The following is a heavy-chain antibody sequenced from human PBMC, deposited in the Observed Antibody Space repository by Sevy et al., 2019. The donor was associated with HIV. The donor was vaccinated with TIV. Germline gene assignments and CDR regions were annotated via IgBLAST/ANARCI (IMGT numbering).Heavy chain of an antibody. J-gene: IGHJ6*02. CDR1: GFTFSSYD. CDR3: ARAYVGYDLYYYYYGMDV. CDR2: IGTAGDT. D-gene: IGHD2-2*01. Sequence: GGSLRLSCAASGFTFSSYDMHWVRQATGKGLEWVSAIGTAGDTYYPGSVKGRFTISRENAKNSLYLQMNSLRAGDTAVYYCARAYVGYDLYYYYYGMDVWGQGTTVTVSS. V-gene: IGHV3-13*01.